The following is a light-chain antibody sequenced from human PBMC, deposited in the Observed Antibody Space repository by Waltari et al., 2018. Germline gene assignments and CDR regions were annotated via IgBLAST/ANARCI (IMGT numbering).Light chain of an antibody. CDR1: QSVSRW. CDR3: QKYGTLPAT. Sequence: EIVLTQSPGTLSLSPGERATLSCRASQSVSRWLAWYQQKPGQPPRLLIYGASGRANGIPDRFSGSGSGTDFSLTISRLEPEDSAVYYCQKYGTLPATFGQGTKVEVK. V-gene: IGKV3-20*01. J-gene: IGKJ1*01. CDR2: GAS.